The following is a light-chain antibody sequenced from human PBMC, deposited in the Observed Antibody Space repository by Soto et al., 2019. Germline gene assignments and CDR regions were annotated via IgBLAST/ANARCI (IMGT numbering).Light chain of an antibody. Sequence: EIVLTQSPGTLSLSPGERATLSCRASQSVSSNHLTWYQQKPGQAPRLLIYGASSRATGIPDRFSGSGSGTAFSLTISRLEPEDFAVYYCQQYGSSPLTFGGGTKVEIK. CDR3: QQYGSSPLT. V-gene: IGKV3-20*01. CDR2: GAS. J-gene: IGKJ4*01. CDR1: QSVSSNH.